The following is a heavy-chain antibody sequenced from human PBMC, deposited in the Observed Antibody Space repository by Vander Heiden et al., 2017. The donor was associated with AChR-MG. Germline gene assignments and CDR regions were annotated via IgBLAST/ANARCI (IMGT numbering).Heavy chain of an antibody. CDR1: GFTFIGYG. D-gene: IGHD3-9*01. V-gene: IGHV3-30*18. Sequence: QVQLVESGGGVVQPGRSLRLSCAASGFTFIGYGMHWVRQAPGKGLEWVAVISYDGSNKYYADSVKGRFTISRDNSKNTLYLQMNSLRAEDTAVYYCAKDRSAYFDWLSFDYWGQGTLVTVSS. CDR3: AKDRSAYFDWLSFDY. J-gene: IGHJ4*02. CDR2: ISYDGSNK.